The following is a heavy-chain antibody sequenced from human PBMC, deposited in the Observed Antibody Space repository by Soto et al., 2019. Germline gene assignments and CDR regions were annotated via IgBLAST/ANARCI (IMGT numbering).Heavy chain of an antibody. J-gene: IGHJ4*02. Sequence: EVQLAESGGGMVQPGGSLRLSCVASGFTFSSYDMHWVRQAPGKGLEYVSSISSNGGTTYYGNSVKGRFTIYRDNSKNTLYLQTGSLRAEDMAVYYCVRRVSGNYDYWGQGTLVTVSS. CDR2: ISSNGGTT. V-gene: IGHV3-64*01. CDR1: GFTFSSYD. CDR3: VRRVSGNYDY. D-gene: IGHD1-7*01.